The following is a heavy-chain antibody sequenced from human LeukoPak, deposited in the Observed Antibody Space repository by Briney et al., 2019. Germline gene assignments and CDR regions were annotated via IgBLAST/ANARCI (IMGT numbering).Heavy chain of an antibody. CDR2: IYYSGST. V-gene: IGHV4-59*01. CDR1: GGSISSYY. CDR3: ASVPLAAYYYGSGSYTLQNLQH. Sequence: SETLSLTCTVSGGSISSYYWSWIRQPPGKGLEWIGYIYYSGSTNYNPSLKSRVTVSVDTSKNQFSLKLSSVTAADTAVYYCASVPLAAYYYGSGSYTLQNLQHWGQGTLVTVSS. J-gene: IGHJ1*01. D-gene: IGHD3-10*01.